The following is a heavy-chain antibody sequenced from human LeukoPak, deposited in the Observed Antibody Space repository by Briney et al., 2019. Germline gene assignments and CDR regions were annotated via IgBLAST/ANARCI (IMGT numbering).Heavy chain of an antibody. CDR1: GGSISSYY. D-gene: IGHD3-10*01. Sequence: SETLSLTCTVSGGSISSYYWSWIRQPAGKGREWIGRIYTSGSTNYNPSLHSRVTLSVDTSKNQFSLQLSSVTAADTAVYYCARVEGGFGFDYWGQGTLVTVSS. J-gene: IGHJ4*02. CDR3: ARVEGGFGFDY. CDR2: IYTSGST. V-gene: IGHV4-4*07.